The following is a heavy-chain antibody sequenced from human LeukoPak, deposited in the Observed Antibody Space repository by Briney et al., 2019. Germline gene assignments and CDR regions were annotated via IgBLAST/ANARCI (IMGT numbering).Heavy chain of an antibody. CDR1: GFSLSTSGMC. V-gene: IGHV2-70*11. CDR2: IDWDDDK. J-gene: IGHJ4*02. D-gene: IGHD3-22*01. CDR3: ARIHRAYDSSGYSSPFDY. Sequence: SGPTLVNPTQTLTLTCTFSGFSLSTSGMCVSWIRQPPGKALEWLARIDWDDDKYYSTSLKTRLTISKDTSKNQVVLTMTNMDPVNTATYYCARIHRAYDSSGYSSPFDYWGQGTLVTVSS.